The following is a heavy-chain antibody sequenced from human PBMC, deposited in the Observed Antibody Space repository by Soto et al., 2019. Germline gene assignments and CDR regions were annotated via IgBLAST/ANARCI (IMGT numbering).Heavy chain of an antibody. Sequence: ASVKVSCKVSGYTLTEIYMHWVRQAPGKGPEWMGGFDPEDQKTMHAQKFRGRVTMTEDTSTSTAYMELRSLRSDDTAVYYCVRALSSGLGSSFWYWGQGTLVTVSS. J-gene: IGHJ4*02. CDR2: FDPEDQKT. D-gene: IGHD6-13*01. CDR3: VRALSSGLGSSFWY. CDR1: GYTLTEIY. V-gene: IGHV1-24*01.